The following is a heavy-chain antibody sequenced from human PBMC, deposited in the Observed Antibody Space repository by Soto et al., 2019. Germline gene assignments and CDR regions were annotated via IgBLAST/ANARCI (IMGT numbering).Heavy chain of an antibody. CDR3: ARVRCFNGLCHTADYGMDV. V-gene: IGHV1-69*13. J-gene: IGHJ6*02. CDR2: IIPISGTT. Sequence: SVKVSCKASGDVFRSYGINWVRQAPGQGLEWMGGIIPISGTTNYAQKFQGRVAITADESTDTVYMELSRLRSEDTAVYFCARVRCFNGLCHTADYGMDVWGQGTTVTSP. D-gene: IGHD2-8*01. CDR1: GDVFRSYG.